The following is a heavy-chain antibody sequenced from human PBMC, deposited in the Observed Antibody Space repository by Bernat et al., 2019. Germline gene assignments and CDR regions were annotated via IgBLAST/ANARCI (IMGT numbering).Heavy chain of an antibody. J-gene: IGHJ4*02. CDR1: GFTFSTYG. D-gene: IGHD4-23*01. CDR2: IWFDGSKE. Sequence: QVQLVESGGGVVQPGRSLTLSCAASGFTFSTYGMHWVRQAPGKGLEWVAVIWFDGSKEYYTDSVKGRFTISRDNSRTTVYLQMNSLRVEDTAVYYCAGDDGNHFDYWGRGTLVTVSS. CDR3: AGDDGNHFDY. V-gene: IGHV3-33*01.